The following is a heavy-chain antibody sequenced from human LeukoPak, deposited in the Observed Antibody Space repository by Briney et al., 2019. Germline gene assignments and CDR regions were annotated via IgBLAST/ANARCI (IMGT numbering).Heavy chain of an antibody. CDR2: INHSGST. CDR1: GGSFSGYY. Sequence: SETLSLTCAVYGGSFSGYYWSWIRQPPGKGLEWIGEINHSGSTNYNPSLKSRVTISVDTSKNQFSLKLSSVTAADTAVYYCARDLGGSYYFDYWGRGTLVTASS. J-gene: IGHJ4*02. D-gene: IGHD1-26*01. V-gene: IGHV4-34*01. CDR3: ARDLGGSYYFDY.